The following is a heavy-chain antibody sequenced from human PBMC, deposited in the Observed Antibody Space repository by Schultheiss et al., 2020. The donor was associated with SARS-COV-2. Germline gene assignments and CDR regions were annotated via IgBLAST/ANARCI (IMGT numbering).Heavy chain of an antibody. CDR1: GFTFSSYA. J-gene: IGHJ6*02. CDR2: IYYSGST. Sequence: GSLRLSCAASGFTFSSYAMSWVRQAPGKGLEWIGSIYYSGSTYYNPSLKSRVTISADTSKNQISLKLSSVTAADTAVYYCGLINGSGSYQRGYYYYGMDVWGQGTTVTVSS. V-gene: IGHV4-38-2*01. CDR3: GLINGSGSYQRGYYYYGMDV. D-gene: IGHD3-10*01.